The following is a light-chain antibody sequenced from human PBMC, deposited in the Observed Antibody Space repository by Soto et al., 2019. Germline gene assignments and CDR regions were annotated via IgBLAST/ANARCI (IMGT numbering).Light chain of an antibody. CDR1: QSVSSN. J-gene: IGKJ1*01. Sequence: IVMTQSPATLSVSPGERATLSCRASQSVSSNLACYQQKPGHAPRLLIYGVYTRATGIPARFSGSGSGTEFTLTISSLQAEDCAVYYCQQYNNWPRTFGQGTKLDIK. CDR2: GVY. CDR3: QQYNNWPRT. V-gene: IGKV3-15*01.